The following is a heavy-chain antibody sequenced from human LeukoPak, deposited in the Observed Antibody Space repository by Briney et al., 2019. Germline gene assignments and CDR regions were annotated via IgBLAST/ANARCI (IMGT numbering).Heavy chain of an antibody. J-gene: IGHJ6*04. V-gene: IGHV3-21*01. Sequence: GGSLRLSCAASRFTFSSYSMNWVRQAPGKGLEWVSSISSSSSYIYYADSVKGRFSISRDNAKNSLYLQMNSLRAEDTAVYYCAELGITMIGGVWGKGTTVTISS. CDR1: RFTFSSYS. CDR3: AELGITMIGGV. D-gene: IGHD3-10*02. CDR2: ISSSSSYI.